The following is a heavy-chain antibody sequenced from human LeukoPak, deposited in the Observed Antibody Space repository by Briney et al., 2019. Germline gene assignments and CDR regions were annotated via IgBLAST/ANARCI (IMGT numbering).Heavy chain of an antibody. CDR2: ISTSSSYI. CDR1: GFTFSSYS. D-gene: IGHD4/OR15-4a*01. Sequence: GGSLRLSCAASGFTFSSYSMNWVRQAPGKGLEWVSCISTSSSYIYYADSVKGRFTISRDNAKNSLYLQMNSLRAEDTAVYYCARRAGAYSHPYDYWGQGTLVTVSS. V-gene: IGHV3-21*01. CDR3: ARRAGAYSHPYDY. J-gene: IGHJ4*02.